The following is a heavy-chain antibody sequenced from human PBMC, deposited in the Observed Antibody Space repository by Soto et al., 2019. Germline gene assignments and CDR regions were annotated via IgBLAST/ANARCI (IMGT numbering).Heavy chain of an antibody. D-gene: IGHD2-2*01. Sequence: GGSLRLSCAASGFTFSSYAMSWVRQAPGKGLEWVSAISGSGGSTYYADSVKGRFTISRDNSENTLYLQMNSLRAEDTAVYYCAKESPIVVVPAAENPPPDYWGQGTLVTVSS. J-gene: IGHJ4*02. CDR3: AKESPIVVVPAAENPPPDY. CDR2: ISGSGGST. V-gene: IGHV3-23*01. CDR1: GFTFSSYA.